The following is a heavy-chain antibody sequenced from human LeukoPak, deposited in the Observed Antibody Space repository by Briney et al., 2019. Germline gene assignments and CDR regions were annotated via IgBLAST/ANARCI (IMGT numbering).Heavy chain of an antibody. Sequence: GSLRLSCAASGFTVSSNYMSWVRQAPGKGLEWVSVIYNGGSTYYADSVKGRFTISRDNSKNTLYLQMNSLRAEDTAVYYCAREYSSSWYTDVWGKGTTVTVSS. CDR1: GFTVSSNY. CDR2: IYNGGST. D-gene: IGHD6-13*01. V-gene: IGHV3-66*01. J-gene: IGHJ6*04. CDR3: AREYSSSWYTDV.